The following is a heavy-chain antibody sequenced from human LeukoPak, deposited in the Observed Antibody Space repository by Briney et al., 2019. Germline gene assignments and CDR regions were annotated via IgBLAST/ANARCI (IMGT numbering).Heavy chain of an antibody. D-gene: IGHD5-18*01. CDR2: IKQDGSEK. Sequence: GGSLRLSCAASGFTFSSYWMSWVRQAPGKGLEWVANIKQDGSEKYYVDSVKGRFTISRDNAKNSLYLQMNSLRAEDTAVYYCARDKKKDTAMVAYYYYYGMDVWGQGTTVTVSS. CDR1: GFTFSSYW. V-gene: IGHV3-7*01. J-gene: IGHJ6*02. CDR3: ARDKKKDTAMVAYYYYYGMDV.